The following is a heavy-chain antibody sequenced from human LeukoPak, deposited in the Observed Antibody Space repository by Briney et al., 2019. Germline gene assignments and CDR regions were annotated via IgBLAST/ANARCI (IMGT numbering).Heavy chain of an antibody. CDR3: ARDLGYSYGLHY. CDR1: GFTFSSYW. V-gene: IGHV3-74*01. CDR2: INSDGSST. J-gene: IGHJ4*02. D-gene: IGHD5-18*01. Sequence: GGSLRLSCAASGFTFSSYWMHWVRQAPGKGLVWVSRINSDGSSTNYADSVRGRFTISRDNAKNTLYLQMNSLRAEDTAVYYCARDLGYSYGLHYWGQGTLVTVSS.